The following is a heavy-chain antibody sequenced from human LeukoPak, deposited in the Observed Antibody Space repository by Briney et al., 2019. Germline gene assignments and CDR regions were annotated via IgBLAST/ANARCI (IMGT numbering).Heavy chain of an antibody. V-gene: IGHV4-34*01. Sequence: SETLSLTCAVYGGSFSGYYWSWIRQPPGKGLEWIGEINHSGSTNYNPSLKSRVTISVDTSKNQFSLKLRSVTAADTAVYYCASVVEMATIRLFDYWGQGTLVTVSS. CDR2: INHSGST. CDR1: GGSFSGYY. CDR3: ASVVEMATIRLFDY. D-gene: IGHD5-24*01. J-gene: IGHJ4*02.